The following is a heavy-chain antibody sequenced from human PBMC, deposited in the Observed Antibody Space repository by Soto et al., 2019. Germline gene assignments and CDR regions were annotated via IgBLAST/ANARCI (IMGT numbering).Heavy chain of an antibody. J-gene: IGHJ6*03. CDR3: ARGRNYYGSGSYSGYMDV. D-gene: IGHD3-10*01. CDR1: GGSLSGYY. Sequence: SATLSLNRAVSGGSLSGYYSTWIRQPTGKGKEWIGEINHSGSTNYNPSLKSRVTISVDTSKNQFSLKLSSVTAADTAVYYCARGRNYYGSGSYSGYMDVWGKGTTVTVSS. CDR2: INHSGST. V-gene: IGHV4-34*01.